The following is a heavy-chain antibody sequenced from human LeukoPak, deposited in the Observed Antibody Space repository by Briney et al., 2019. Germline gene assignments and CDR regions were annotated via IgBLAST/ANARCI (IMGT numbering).Heavy chain of an antibody. J-gene: IGHJ4*02. Sequence: PGGSLRLSCTASGFSFGDYPMTWFRQAPGRGLEWVGFIRNKAYGGTTEYAASVIRRFTISRDDSKSIAYLQMKSLKPEDTGVYYCVRGGRQRAWIQLWDPYDFWGQGTLVVVSS. CDR1: GFSFGDYP. CDR2: IRNKAYGGTT. CDR3: VRGGRQRAWIQLWDPYDF. D-gene: IGHD5-18*01. V-gene: IGHV3-49*03.